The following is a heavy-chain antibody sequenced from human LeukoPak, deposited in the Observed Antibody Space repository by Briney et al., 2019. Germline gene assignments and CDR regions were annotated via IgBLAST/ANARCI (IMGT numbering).Heavy chain of an antibody. V-gene: IGHV4-34*01. CDR1: GGSFSGYY. J-gene: IGHJ4*02. CDR2: INHSGST. Sequence: SETLSLTCAVYGGSFSGYYWSWIRQPPGKGLEWIGEINHSGSTNYNPSLKSRVTISVDTSKNQFSLKLSSGTAADTAVYYCARGIYFDYWGQGTLVTVSS. CDR3: ARGIYFDY.